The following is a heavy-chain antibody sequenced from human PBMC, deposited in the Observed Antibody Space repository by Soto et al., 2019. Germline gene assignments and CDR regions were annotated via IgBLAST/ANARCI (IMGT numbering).Heavy chain of an antibody. V-gene: IGHV1-18*01. Sequence: ASVKVSCKASGYTFTSYGISWVRQAPGQGLEWMGWISAYNGNTNYAQKLQGRVTMTADTSTSTAYMELRSLRSDDTAVKYCARVRGITVVRGATEYYYYDGMDVWGQGTTVTVSS. D-gene: IGHD3-10*01. J-gene: IGHJ6*02. CDR2: ISAYNGNT. CDR3: ARVRGITVVRGATEYYYYDGMDV. CDR1: GYTFTSYG.